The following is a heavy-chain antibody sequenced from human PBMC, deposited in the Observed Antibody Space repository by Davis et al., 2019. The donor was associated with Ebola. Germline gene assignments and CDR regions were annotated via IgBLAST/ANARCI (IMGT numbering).Heavy chain of an antibody. V-gene: IGHV3-11*06. CDR2: ISSSSSYT. CDR1: GFTFSDYY. CDR3: ARDRRSDYYYYGMDV. Sequence: PGGSLRLSCAASGFTFSDYYMIWIRQAPGKGLEWVSYISSSSSYTNYADSVKGRFTISRDNSKNTLYLQMNSLRAEDTAVYYCARDRRSDYYYYGMDVWGKGTTVTVSS. J-gene: IGHJ6*04.